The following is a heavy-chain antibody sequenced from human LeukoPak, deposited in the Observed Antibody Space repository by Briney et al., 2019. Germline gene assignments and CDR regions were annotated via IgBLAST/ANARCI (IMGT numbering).Heavy chain of an antibody. D-gene: IGHD3-9*01. CDR1: GGSFSGYY. CDR2: INHSGST. Sequence: SETLSLTCAVYGGSFSGYYWSWIRQPPGKGLEWIGEINHSGSTNYNPSLKSRVTISVDTSKNQFSLKLSSVTAADTAVYYCARDQPNYDILTGYYRGGWFDPWGQGTLVTVSS. J-gene: IGHJ5*02. CDR3: ARDQPNYDILTGYYRGGWFDP. V-gene: IGHV4-34*01.